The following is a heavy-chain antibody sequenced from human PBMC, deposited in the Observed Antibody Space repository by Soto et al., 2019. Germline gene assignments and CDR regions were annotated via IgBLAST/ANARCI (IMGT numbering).Heavy chain of an antibody. J-gene: IGHJ4*02. CDR2: IRSKANSYAT. D-gene: IGHD3-3*01. CDR3: ARGIYDFRSGHPKGPEY. Sequence: EVQLVEFGGGLVQPGGSLKVSCAASGFTFSGSAMHWVRQASGKGLEWVGRIRSKANSYATAYAVSVKGRFTISRDDSRNTAYLQMNSLKTEDTAVYYCARGIYDFRSGHPKGPEYWGQGTVVTVSS. V-gene: IGHV3-73*02. CDR1: GFTFSGSA.